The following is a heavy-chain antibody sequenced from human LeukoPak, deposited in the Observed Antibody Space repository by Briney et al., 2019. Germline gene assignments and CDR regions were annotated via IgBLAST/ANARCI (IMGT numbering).Heavy chain of an antibody. CDR3: ARYSGSSHPYAFDI. CDR1: GGSISSYY. V-gene: IGHV4-4*07. J-gene: IGHJ3*02. Sequence: SETLSLTCTVSGGSISSYYWSWIRQPAGKGLEWIGRINPSGSTNYNPSLKSRVTMSVDTSKNQFSLKLTSVTAADTAVYYCARYSGSSHPYAFDIWGQGTMVTVSS. D-gene: IGHD1-26*01. CDR2: INPSGST.